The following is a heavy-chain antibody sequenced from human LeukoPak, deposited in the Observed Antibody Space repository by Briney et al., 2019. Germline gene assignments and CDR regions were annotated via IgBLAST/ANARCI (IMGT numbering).Heavy chain of an antibody. J-gene: IGHJ5*02. Sequence: GGSLRLSCAASGFTFSDYYMSWIRQAPGKGLEWVSYISSSSYTNYADSVKGRFTISRDNAKNSLYLQMNSLRAEDTAVYYCARDWAPYYYDSSGPLDPWGQGTLVTVSS. CDR2: ISSSSYT. V-gene: IGHV3-11*06. D-gene: IGHD3-22*01. CDR1: GFTFSDYY. CDR3: ARDWAPYYYDSSGPLDP.